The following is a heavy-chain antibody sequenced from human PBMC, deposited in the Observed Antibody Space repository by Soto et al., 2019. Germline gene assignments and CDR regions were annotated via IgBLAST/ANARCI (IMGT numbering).Heavy chain of an antibody. CDR2: IYWDEDK. J-gene: IGHJ4*02. V-gene: IGHV2-5*02. CDR1: GFSLSTRGVA. CDR3: AHRPRGYAYYFDC. Sequence: QITLKESGPSLVKPTQTLTLTCTFSGFSLSTRGVAVAWFRQPPGKALEWLALIYWDEDKWYSPALKSRLTITDDTSKNQVVLPMSNMDPVDTATYFCAHRPRGYAYYFDCWGQGTLVTVSS. D-gene: IGHD5-12*01.